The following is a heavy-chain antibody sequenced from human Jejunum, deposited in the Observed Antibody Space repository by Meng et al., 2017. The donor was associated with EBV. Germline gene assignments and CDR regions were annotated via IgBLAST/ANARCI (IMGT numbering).Heavy chain of an antibody. CDR2: INTRGGTT. J-gene: IGHJ4*02. Sequence: QVQRVQSGAEVKKPGASVKVSCKASGYTFTTYFLHWVRQAPGQGLEWMGIINTRGGTTTYAQGFQGRVTMSRDTSTGTVYMDLSGLTSEDTAMYYCARTFGDYDAFDYWGQGTLVTVSS. CDR3: ARTFGDYDAFDY. CDR1: GYTFTTYF. V-gene: IGHV1-46*01. D-gene: IGHD4-17*01.